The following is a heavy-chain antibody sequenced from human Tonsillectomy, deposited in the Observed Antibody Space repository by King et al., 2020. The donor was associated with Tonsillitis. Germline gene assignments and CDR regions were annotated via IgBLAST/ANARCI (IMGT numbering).Heavy chain of an antibody. D-gene: IGHD3-16*01. CDR1: GYTFTSYG. CDR2: ISTYSGNT. Sequence: VQLVESGAEVKKPGASVKVSCETSGYTFTSYGITWVRQAPGQGLEWMGWISTYSGNTSYAQKVQGRVTLTTDTSTGTAYMELRSLISDDTAVYYCARGGALPDYWGQGTLVTVSS. V-gene: IGHV1-18*04. J-gene: IGHJ4*02. CDR3: ARGGALPDY.